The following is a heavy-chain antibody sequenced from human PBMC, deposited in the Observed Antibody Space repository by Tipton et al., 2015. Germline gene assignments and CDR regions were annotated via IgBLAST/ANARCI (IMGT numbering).Heavy chain of an antibody. Sequence: SLRLSCTASGFTFGDYAMSWFRQAPGKGLEWVGFIRSKAYGGTTEYAASVKGRFIISRDDSKSIAYLQMNSLKTEDTAVYYCARDICGGGSCLDYWGQGTLVTVSS. CDR3: ARDICGGGSCLDY. D-gene: IGHD2-21*01. V-gene: IGHV3-49*03. CDR2: IRSKAYGGTT. J-gene: IGHJ4*02. CDR1: GFTFGDYA.